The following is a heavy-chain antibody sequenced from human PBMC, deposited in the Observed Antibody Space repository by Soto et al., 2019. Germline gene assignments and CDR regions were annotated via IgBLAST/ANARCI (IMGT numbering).Heavy chain of an antibody. D-gene: IGHD6-13*01. V-gene: IGHV3-30-3*01. Sequence: TGGSLRLSSAASGVNFSSYAMHWVRQAPGKGLEWVAVISYDGSNKYYADSVKGRFTISRDNSKNTLYLQMNSLRAEDTAVYYCARDYRAAAGHYYYYGMDVWGQGTTVTVSS. CDR3: ARDYRAAAGHYYYYGMDV. CDR1: GVNFSSYA. CDR2: ISYDGSNK. J-gene: IGHJ6*02.